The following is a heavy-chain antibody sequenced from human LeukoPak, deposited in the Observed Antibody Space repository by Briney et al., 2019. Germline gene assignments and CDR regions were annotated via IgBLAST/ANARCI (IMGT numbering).Heavy chain of an antibody. D-gene: IGHD5-18*01. CDR2: IYYSGST. J-gene: IGHJ2*01. CDR3: ARDTAMVPEALDL. Sequence: PSETLSLTCTVSGGSVSSGSYYWSWIRQPPGKGLEWIGYIYYSGSTNYNPSLKSRVTISVDTSKNQFSLKLSSVTAADTAVYYCARDTAMVPEALDLWGRGTLVTVSS. CDR1: GGSVSSGSYY. V-gene: IGHV4-61*01.